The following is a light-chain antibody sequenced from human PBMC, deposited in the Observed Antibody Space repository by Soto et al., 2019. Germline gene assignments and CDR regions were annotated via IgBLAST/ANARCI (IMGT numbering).Light chain of an antibody. CDR1: SSNIGSNS. CDR2: SSN. Sequence: QSVLTQPPSASGTRGQRVTISCSGSSSNIGSNSVNWYQQLPGTAPKLLMYSSNQRPSGVPDRFSGSKSGTSASLAISGLQSEDEADYYCAAWDDSLNGVVFGGGTKLPVL. CDR3: AAWDDSLNGVV. V-gene: IGLV1-44*01. J-gene: IGLJ2*01.